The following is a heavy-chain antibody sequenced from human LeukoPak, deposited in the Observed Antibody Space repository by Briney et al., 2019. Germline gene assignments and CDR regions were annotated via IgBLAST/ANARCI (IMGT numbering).Heavy chain of an antibody. CDR2: INHSGST. Sequence: SETLSLTCAVYGGSFSGYYWSWIRQPPGKGLEWIGEINHSGSTNYNPSLKSRVTISVDRSKNQFSLKLSSVTAADTAVYYCARGLDGGSFDYWGQGTLVTVSS. CDR3: ARGLDGGSFDY. CDR1: GGSFSGYY. D-gene: IGHD3-3*01. V-gene: IGHV4-34*01. J-gene: IGHJ4*02.